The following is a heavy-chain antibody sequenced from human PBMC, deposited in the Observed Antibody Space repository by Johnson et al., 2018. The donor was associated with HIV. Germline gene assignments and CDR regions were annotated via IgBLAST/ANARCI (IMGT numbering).Heavy chain of an antibody. CDR3: ARDNDYGDYSPTDAFDI. CDR2: ISYDGSNK. CDR1: IFTFSSYA. J-gene: IGHJ3*02. D-gene: IGHD4-17*01. Sequence: QMQLVESGGGLVQPGGSLRLSCAASIFTFSSYAMHWVRQAPGKGLEWVAVISYDGSNKYYADSVKGRFTISRDNSKKTLYLQMNSLGSEDTAVYYCARDNDYGDYSPTDAFDIWGQGTMVTVSS. V-gene: IGHV3-30-3*01.